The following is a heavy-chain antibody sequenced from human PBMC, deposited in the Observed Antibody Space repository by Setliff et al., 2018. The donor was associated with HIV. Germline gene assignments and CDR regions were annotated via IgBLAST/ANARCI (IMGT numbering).Heavy chain of an antibody. CDR2: INAGNGNT. J-gene: IGHJ3*02. D-gene: IGHD6-6*01. Sequence: ASVKVPCKASGYTFTSYAMHWVRQAPGQRLEWMGWINAGNGNTKYSQKFQGRVTITRDTSASTAYMELSSLRSEDTAVYYCARGFSVYSSSDPEAFDIWGQGTMVTVSS. V-gene: IGHV1-3*01. CDR1: GYTFTSYA. CDR3: ARGFSVYSSSDPEAFDI.